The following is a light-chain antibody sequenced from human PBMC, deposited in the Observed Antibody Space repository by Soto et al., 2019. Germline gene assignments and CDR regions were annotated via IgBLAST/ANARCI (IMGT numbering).Light chain of an antibody. CDR1: RSKIGAGYD. V-gene: IGLV1-40*01. J-gene: IGLJ3*02. Sequence: QSVLTQPPSVSGAPGQRVTISCTGSRSKIGAGYDVHWYQQLPGTAPKLLIYGNSNRPSGVPDRFSGSKSGTSASLAITGLQAEDEADYYCQSYDSSLSGSVFGGGTKLTVL. CDR2: GNS. CDR3: QSYDSSLSGSV.